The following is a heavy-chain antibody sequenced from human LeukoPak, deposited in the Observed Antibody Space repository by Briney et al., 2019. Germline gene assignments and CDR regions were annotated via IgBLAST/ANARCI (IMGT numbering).Heavy chain of an antibody. V-gene: IGHV3-7*04. CDR3: ARHKGGDY. J-gene: IGHJ4*02. CDR1: GFTFSTLW. D-gene: IGHD1-26*01. CDR2: INQDGSEK. Sequence: PGGSLRLSCAASGFTFSTLWMTWVRQAPGKGLEWVANINQDGSEKYYVDSLKGRFTISRDNAENSLYLQMNSLRAEDTAVYYCARHKGGDYWGQGTLVTVSS.